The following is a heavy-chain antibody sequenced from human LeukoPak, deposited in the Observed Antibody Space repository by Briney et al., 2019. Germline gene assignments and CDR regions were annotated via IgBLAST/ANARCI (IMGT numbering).Heavy chain of an antibody. Sequence: SETLSLTCTVSGGSISSSSYYWGWIRQPPGKGLEWIGYIYYSGSTNYNPSLKSRVTISVDTSKNQFSLKLSSVTAADTAVYYCARGGEMATKYFDYWGQGTLVTVSS. CDR3: ARGGEMATKYFDY. CDR2: IYYSGST. V-gene: IGHV4-61*05. CDR1: GGSISSSSYY. J-gene: IGHJ4*02. D-gene: IGHD5-24*01.